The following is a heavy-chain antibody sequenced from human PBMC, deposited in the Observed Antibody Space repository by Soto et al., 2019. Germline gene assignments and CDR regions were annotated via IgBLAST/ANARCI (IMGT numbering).Heavy chain of an antibody. V-gene: IGHV3-23*01. CDR2: IRANGGTT. CDR1: GVTFSRYA. D-gene: IGHD4-17*01. CDR3: GRDPNGDYIGAFDF. J-gene: IGHJ3*01. Sequence: EVQVLESGGALIQPGGSLRLYCAVSGVTFSRYAMTWVRQAPGKGLEWVSAIRANGGTTYYADSVKGRFTISRDNSRNTLFLLMNNLRAEDTAVYYCGRDPNGDYIGAFDFWGQGTMVTVSS.